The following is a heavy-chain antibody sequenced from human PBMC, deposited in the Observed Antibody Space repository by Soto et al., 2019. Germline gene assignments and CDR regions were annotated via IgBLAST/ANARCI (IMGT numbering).Heavy chain of an antibody. CDR1: GFTSNTYW. J-gene: IGHJ4*02. V-gene: IGHV3-7*01. D-gene: IGHD5-12*01. CDR3: ARALRGYGGYAFDY. Sequence: EVQLVASGGGLVQPGGSLRLSCAASGFTSNTYWMTWVRQTPGKGLEWVANMKQDGSEKYYVDSVKGRFTISRDNAKNSLYLQMNSLRAEDTAVYYCARALRGYGGYAFDYWGQGTLVTVSS. CDR2: MKQDGSEK.